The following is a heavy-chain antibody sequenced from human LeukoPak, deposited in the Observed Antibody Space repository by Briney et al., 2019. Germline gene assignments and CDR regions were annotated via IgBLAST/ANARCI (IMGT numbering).Heavy chain of an antibody. CDR2: ISYVGSNK. CDR3: ARDPPRVYYYDSSGPFDY. D-gene: IGHD3-22*01. J-gene: IGHJ4*02. Sequence: PGRSLRLSCAASGFTFSSYAMHWVRQAPGKGLEWVAVISYVGSNKYYADSVKGRFTISRDNSKNTLYLQMNSLRAEDTAVYYCARDPPRVYYYDSSGPFDYWGQGTLVTVSS. V-gene: IGHV3-30*01. CDR1: GFTFSSYA.